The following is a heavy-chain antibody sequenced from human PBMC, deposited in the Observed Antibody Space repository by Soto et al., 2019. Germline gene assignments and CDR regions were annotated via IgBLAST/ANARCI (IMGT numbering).Heavy chain of an antibody. D-gene: IGHD3-16*01. V-gene: IGHV1-18*01. J-gene: IGHJ6*02. CDR1: GYTFSNYG. CDR2: ISGYNGNT. Sequence: QVQLEQSGAEVKKPGASVTVSCKTSGYTFSNYGINWVRQAPGQGLEWMGWISGYNGNTNYAHTVKGRVTMTTATPTGTVYMALSRLTSDATAIYYWSRFMIVGVWFDPNYDPGMAVWCQGTTVTVSS. CDR3: SRFMIVGVWFDPNYDPGMAV.